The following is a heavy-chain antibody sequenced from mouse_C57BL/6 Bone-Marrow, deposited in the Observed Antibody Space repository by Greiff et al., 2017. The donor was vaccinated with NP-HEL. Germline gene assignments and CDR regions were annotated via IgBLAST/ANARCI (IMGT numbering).Heavy chain of an antibody. Sequence: VNVVESGPELVKPGASVKISCKASGYAFSSSWMNWVKQRPGKGLEWIGRIYPGDGDTNYNGKFKGKATLTADKSSSTAYMQLSSLTSEDSAVYFCARSIYDGYYFDYWGQGTTLTVSS. D-gene: IGHD2-3*01. CDR3: ARSIYDGYYFDY. J-gene: IGHJ2*01. V-gene: IGHV1-82*01. CDR1: GYAFSSSW. CDR2: IYPGDGDT.